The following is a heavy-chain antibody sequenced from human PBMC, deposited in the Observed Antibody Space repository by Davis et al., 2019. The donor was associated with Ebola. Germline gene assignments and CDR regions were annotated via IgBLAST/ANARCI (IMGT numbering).Heavy chain of an antibody. D-gene: IGHD6-13*01. Sequence: GGSLRLSCAASGFTVSSNYMSWVRQAPGKGLEWVSVIYSGGDTYYADSVKGRFTISRDNNKASLYLQINSLRSEDTALYFCARGPMPSWYADFYKYGMDVWGQGTTVTASS. J-gene: IGHJ6*01. CDR1: GFTVSSNY. CDR2: IYSGGDT. V-gene: IGHV3-53*05. CDR3: ARGPMPSWYADFYKYGMDV.